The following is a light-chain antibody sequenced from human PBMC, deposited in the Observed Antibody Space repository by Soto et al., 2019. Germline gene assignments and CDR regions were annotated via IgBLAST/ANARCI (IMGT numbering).Light chain of an antibody. CDR3: QQDGSSRWT. CDR2: GAS. J-gene: IGKJ1*01. CDR1: QSVSSSY. V-gene: IGKV3-20*01. Sequence: EIVLTQSPGTLSLSPGERATLSCRASQSVSSSYLAWYQQKPGQAPRLLIYGASNRATGIPDRFSGSGSGTDFTLTISRLEPEDFAVYYCQQDGSSRWTFGQGTKVEIK.